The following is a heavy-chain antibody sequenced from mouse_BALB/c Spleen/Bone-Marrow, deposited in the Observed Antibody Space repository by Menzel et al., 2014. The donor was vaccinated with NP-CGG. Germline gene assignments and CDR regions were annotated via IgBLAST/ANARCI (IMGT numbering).Heavy chain of an antibody. J-gene: IGHJ2*01. CDR2: ISYGGGST. V-gene: IGHV5-12-2*01. CDR1: GFTFSSYT. Sequence: EVQRVESGGGLVQPGGSLKLSCAASGFTFSSYTMSWIRQTPEKRLEWVAYISYGGGSTYYPDTVKGRFTISRDNAKNTLYLQMSSLKSEDTAIYYCTRHDSLYYFDYWGQGTTLTVSS. D-gene: IGHD6-1*01. CDR3: TRHDSLYYFDY.